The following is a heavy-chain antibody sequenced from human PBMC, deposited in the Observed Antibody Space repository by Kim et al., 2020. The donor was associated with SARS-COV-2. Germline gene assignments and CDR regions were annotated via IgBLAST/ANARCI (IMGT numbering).Heavy chain of an antibody. J-gene: IGHJ6*02. D-gene: IGHD3-22*01. V-gene: IGHV3-53*04. Sequence: KGRFTIARHNSKNSLYLQMNSLRAEDTAVYYCARDYYDSSGYYYYGMDVWGQGTTVTVSS. CDR3: ARDYYDSSGYYYYGMDV.